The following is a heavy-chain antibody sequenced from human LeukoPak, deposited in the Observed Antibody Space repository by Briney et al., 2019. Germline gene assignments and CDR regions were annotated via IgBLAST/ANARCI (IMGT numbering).Heavy chain of an antibody. Sequence: GGSLRLSCAASGFTFSSYGMHWVRQAPGKGLEWVAAISYDGSIEYYADSVKGRFTISRDNSKNTLYLQMNSLRAEDTAVYYCAKNPKRSTSSVCFDYWGQGTLVTVSS. J-gene: IGHJ4*02. CDR2: ISYDGSIE. D-gene: IGHD2-2*01. V-gene: IGHV3-30*18. CDR1: GFTFSSYG. CDR3: AKNPKRSTSSVCFDY.